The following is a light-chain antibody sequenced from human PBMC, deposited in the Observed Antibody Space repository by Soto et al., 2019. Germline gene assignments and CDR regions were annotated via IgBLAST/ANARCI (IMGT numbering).Light chain of an antibody. J-gene: IGKJ1*01. Sequence: DIPMTQSPSTLPASVGDRVTITCRASQNIQKWLAWHQQKPGKAPNLLIYDASRLQSGVPSRFSGSGSGTEFTLTISGLQPDDFATYYCQQYYSYSPWTFGQGTKVEIK. CDR3: QQYYSYSPWT. CDR2: DAS. CDR1: QNIQKW. V-gene: IGKV1-5*01.